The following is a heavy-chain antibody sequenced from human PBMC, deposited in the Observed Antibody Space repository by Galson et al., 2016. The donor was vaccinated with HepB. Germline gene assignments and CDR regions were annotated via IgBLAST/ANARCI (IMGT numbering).Heavy chain of an antibody. CDR3: VSGHYAN. CDR2: TSTRVSGT. D-gene: IGHD2-2*01. J-gene: IGHJ1*01. Sequence: SLRLSCAASGFTFSSEDMNWARQAPGMRQDWVSYTSTRVSGTYYADSGRGRFTVSRDNAKNSLSLQMNSLRAEDTAVYYCVSGHYANWGQGTLVTVSS. CDR1: GFTFSSED. V-gene: IGHV3-48*03.